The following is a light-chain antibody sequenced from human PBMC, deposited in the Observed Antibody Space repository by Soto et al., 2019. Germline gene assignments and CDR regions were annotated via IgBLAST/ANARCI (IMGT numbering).Light chain of an antibody. V-gene: IGLV2-14*01. CDR1: SSDVGGYNY. Sequence: QSALTQPASVSGSPGQSITISCTGTSSDVGGYNYVSWYQQHPGKAPKLMIYDVSNRPSGVFNRFSGSNSGNTASLTISGLQAEDEADYYFSSYTSSSTVVFGGGTKLTVL. CDR3: SSYTSSSTVV. CDR2: DVS. J-gene: IGLJ2*01.